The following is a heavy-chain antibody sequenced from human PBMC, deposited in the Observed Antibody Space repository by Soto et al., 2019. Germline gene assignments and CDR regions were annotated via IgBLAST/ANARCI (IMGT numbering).Heavy chain of an antibody. Sequence: SVKVSCKASGGTFSSYTISWVRQAPGQGLEWMGRIIPILGIANYAQKFQGRVTITADKSTSTAYMELSSLRSEDTAVYYCASLRNSDSSKYAFDIWGQGTMVTVSS. CDR3: ASLRNSDSSKYAFDI. CDR1: GGTFSSYT. V-gene: IGHV1-69*02. CDR2: IIPILGIA. J-gene: IGHJ3*02. D-gene: IGHD6-19*01.